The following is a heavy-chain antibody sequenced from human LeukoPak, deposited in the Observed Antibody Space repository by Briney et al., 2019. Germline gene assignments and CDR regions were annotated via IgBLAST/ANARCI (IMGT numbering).Heavy chain of an antibody. J-gene: IGHJ4*02. Sequence: ASVKVSCKASGGTFSSYAISWVRQAPGQGLEWMRRIIPILGIANYAQKFQGRVTITADKSTSTAYMELSSLRSEDTAVYYCASSRTSGSFDFDYWGQGTLVTVSS. CDR3: ASSRTSGSFDFDY. V-gene: IGHV1-69*04. D-gene: IGHD3-10*01. CDR1: GGTFSSYA. CDR2: IIPILGIA.